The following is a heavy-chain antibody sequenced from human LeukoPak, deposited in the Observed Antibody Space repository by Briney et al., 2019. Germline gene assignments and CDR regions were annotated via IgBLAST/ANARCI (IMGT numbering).Heavy chain of an antibody. CDR1: GFTFSNYA. CDR2: ISASGLST. Sequence: GGSLTLSCVASGFTFSNYAMSWVRQAPGKGLEYVSPISASGLSTYYTDSVKGRFTISRNSSKNTLFLQMNRLRPEDAAVYYCAKAPVTTCRGAFCYPFDYWGLGTLVTVSS. V-gene: IGHV3-23*01. D-gene: IGHD2-15*01. J-gene: IGHJ4*02. CDR3: AKAPVTTCRGAFCYPFDY.